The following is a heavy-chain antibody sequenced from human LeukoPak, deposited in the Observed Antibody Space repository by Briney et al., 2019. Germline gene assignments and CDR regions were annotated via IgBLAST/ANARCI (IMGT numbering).Heavy chain of an antibody. V-gene: IGHV3-23*01. CDR2: MSGSGAGT. CDR3: AKDPYFYCSGGSCFIDY. CDR1: GFTFTNYA. J-gene: IGHJ4*02. D-gene: IGHD2-15*01. Sequence: PGGSLRLSCAASGFTFTNYAMTWVRQAPGKGLDWVSGMSGSGAGTYYADSVKGRFTISRDNSKNTLYLQMNSLRAEDTAVYYCAKDPYFYCSGGSCFIDYWGQGTLVTVSS.